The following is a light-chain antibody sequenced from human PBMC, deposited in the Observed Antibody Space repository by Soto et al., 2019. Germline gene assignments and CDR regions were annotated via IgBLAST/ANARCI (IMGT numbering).Light chain of an antibody. J-gene: IGKJ3*01. V-gene: IGKV1D-13*01. CDR1: QGFGSP. CDR3: QHFYDYPHS. CDR2: DGS. Sequence: ALQGPQSQSSLSASVVYIVPISCLTRQGFGSPLAWYQQTPGKPPRLLIYDGSTLQSGVPTRFSGSGSGKNFTITISSLQTEDFATYYCQHFYDYPHSVGPGTKVDIK.